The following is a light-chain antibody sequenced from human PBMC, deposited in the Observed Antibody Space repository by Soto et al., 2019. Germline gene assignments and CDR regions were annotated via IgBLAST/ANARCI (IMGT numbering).Light chain of an antibody. V-gene: IGLV2-14*01. CDR1: SSDVGAYNY. CDR3: SSYTTIKTVI. Sequence: QSALAQPASVSGSPGQSITISCTGTSSDVGAYNYVSWYHQHHPGKAPELIIYDVTDWPSGVSTRFSGSKSGNTASLTISGLQAEDEGDYYCSSYTTIKTVIFGGGTKVTVL. CDR2: DVT. J-gene: IGLJ2*01.